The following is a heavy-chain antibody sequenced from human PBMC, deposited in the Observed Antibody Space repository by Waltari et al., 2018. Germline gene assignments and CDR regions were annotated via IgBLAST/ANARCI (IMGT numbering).Heavy chain of an antibody. J-gene: IGHJ3*01. CDR1: GGSIPSISHY. Sequence: QLQLQESGPGLVKPSETLSLSCSVSGGSIPSISHYWGWIRQPPGPGLEWIGTISYNGGTYSSPSLRGRVTVSRETSMIQLSLRLGSVTAADTAVYYCATYIGASSGTAAFDVWGQGTMATVSS. D-gene: IGHD5-12*01. V-gene: IGHV4-39*01. CDR2: ISYNGGT. CDR3: ATYIGASSGTAAFDV.